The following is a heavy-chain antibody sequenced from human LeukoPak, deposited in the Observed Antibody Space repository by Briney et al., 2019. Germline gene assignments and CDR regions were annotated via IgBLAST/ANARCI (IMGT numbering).Heavy chain of an antibody. Sequence: PGGSLRLSCAASGFTFSSYGMHWVRQAPGKGLEWVAVIWYDGSNKYYADSVKGRFTISRHNSKNTLYLQMNSLRAEDTAVYCCAREGDSSGCNDYWGQGTLVTVSS. CDR2: IWYDGSNK. CDR1: GFTFSSYG. J-gene: IGHJ4*02. CDR3: AREGDSSGCNDY. V-gene: IGHV3-33*01. D-gene: IGHD3-22*01.